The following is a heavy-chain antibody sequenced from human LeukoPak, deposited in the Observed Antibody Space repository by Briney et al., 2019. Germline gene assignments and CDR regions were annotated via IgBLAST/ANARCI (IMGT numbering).Heavy chain of an antibody. CDR1: GGSTSSNY. J-gene: IGHJ4*02. D-gene: IGHD6-13*01. CDR2: IYYSGST. V-gene: IGHV4-59*01. CDR3: ARLYSSSLGRVFDY. Sequence: PSETLSLTCTVSGGSTSSNYWSCIRQPPGKGLEWIGYIYYSGSTNYSPSLKSRVTISVDTSKNQFSLKLRSVTAADTAVYYCARLYSSSLGRVFDYWGQGTLVTVSS.